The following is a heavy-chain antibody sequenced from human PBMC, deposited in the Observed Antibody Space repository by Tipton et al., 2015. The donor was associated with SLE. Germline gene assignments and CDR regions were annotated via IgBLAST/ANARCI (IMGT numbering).Heavy chain of an antibody. D-gene: IGHD3-3*01. Sequence: RSLRLSCVASGFTFSSYGMHWVRQAPGKGLEWVAVIWYDGSNKYYADSVMGRFTITRDIAKNTVYLQMNGLRAEDTAVYYCAKDHRAADSDFWSGYYFDYWGQGTLVTVSS. J-gene: IGHJ4*02. CDR3: AKDHRAADSDFWSGYYFDY. CDR2: IWYDGSNK. V-gene: IGHV3-33*06. CDR1: GFTFSSYG.